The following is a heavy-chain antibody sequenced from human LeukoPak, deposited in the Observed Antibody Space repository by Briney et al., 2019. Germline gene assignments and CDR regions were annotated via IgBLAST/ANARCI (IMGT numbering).Heavy chain of an antibody. J-gene: IGHJ4*02. CDR2: ISYDGSNK. Sequence: GGSLRLSCAASGFTFSNAWMNWVRQAPGKGLEWVAVISYDGSNKYYADSVKGRFTISRDNSKNTLYLQMNSLRAEDTAVYYCAPRWDVVVPAAFDYWGQGTLVTVSS. CDR3: APRWDVVVPAAFDY. D-gene: IGHD2-2*01. V-gene: IGHV3-30*03. CDR1: GFTFSNAW.